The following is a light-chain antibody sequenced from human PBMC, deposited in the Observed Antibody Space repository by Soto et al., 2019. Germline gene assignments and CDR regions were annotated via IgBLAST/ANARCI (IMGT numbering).Light chain of an antibody. CDR2: GAS. CDR1: QSVSSN. V-gene: IGKV3-15*01. CDR3: QQSNNWPLA. J-gene: IGKJ4*01. Sequence: EIVMTQSPATLSVSPGERATLSCRASQSVSSNLAWYQQKPGQAPRLLIYGASTRATGIPARFSGSGSGTEFTHTISSLQSEDFAVYYCQQSNNWPLAFGGGTKVEL.